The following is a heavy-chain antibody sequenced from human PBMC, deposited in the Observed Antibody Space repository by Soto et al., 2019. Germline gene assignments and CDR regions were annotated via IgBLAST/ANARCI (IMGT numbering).Heavy chain of an antibody. CDR3: ASTYYYDSSGYYYPRGEAFDI. Sequence: PSETLSLTCTVSGGSISSSSYYWGWIRQPPGKGLEWIGSIYYSGSTYYNPSLKSRVTISVDTSKNQFSLKLSSVTAADTAVYYCASTYYYDSSGYYYPRGEAFDIWVQGTMVT. V-gene: IGHV4-39*01. J-gene: IGHJ3*02. CDR1: GGSISSSSYY. CDR2: IYYSGST. D-gene: IGHD3-22*01.